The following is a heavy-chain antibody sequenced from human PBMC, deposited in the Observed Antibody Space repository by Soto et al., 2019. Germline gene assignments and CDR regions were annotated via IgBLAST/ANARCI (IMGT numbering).Heavy chain of an antibody. J-gene: IGHJ6*02. CDR2: ISYDARNT. Sequence: QVQLVDFGGGVVQPGRSLRLSCAASGFLFNTYAMHWVRQAPGKGLEWVAVISYDARNTYYADSVKGRFIISRDNSKNTLYLQMNSLRPEDTAVYYYARPGSGYDVLTGQYFYFFHAVDVWGQGTTVTVSS. D-gene: IGHD3-9*01. V-gene: IGHV3-30*04. CDR3: ARPGSGYDVLTGQYFYFFHAVDV. CDR1: GFLFNTYA.